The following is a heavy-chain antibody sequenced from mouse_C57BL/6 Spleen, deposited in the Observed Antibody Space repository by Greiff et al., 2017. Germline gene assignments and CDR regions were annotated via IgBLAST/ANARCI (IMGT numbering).Heavy chain of an antibody. V-gene: IGHV1-15*01. D-gene: IGHD2-5*01. J-gene: IGHJ3*01. CDR3: TREDYYSNLFAY. CDR2: IDPETGGT. Sequence: QVQLKESGAELVRPGASVTLSCKASGYTFTDYEMHWVKQTPVHGLEWIGAIDPETGGTAYNQKFKGKAILTADKSSSTAYMELRSLTSEDSAVYYCTREDYYSNLFAYWGQGTLVTVSA. CDR1: GYTFTDYE.